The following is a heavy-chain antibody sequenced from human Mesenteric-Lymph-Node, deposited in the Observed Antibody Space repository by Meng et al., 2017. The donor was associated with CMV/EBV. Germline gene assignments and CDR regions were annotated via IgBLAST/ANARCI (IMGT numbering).Heavy chain of an antibody. Sequence: FTFTSHWIGWVRQRPGKGLEFMGFVYPADSDTRYSPSFQGQVTISADRSISTAYLQWSSLKASDTAIYYCARRSRGYSYGNNFFDSWGQGTLVTVSS. J-gene: IGHJ5*01. CDR2: VYPADSDT. V-gene: IGHV5-51*01. CDR3: ARRSRGYSYGNNFFDS. CDR1: FTFTSHW. D-gene: IGHD5-18*01.